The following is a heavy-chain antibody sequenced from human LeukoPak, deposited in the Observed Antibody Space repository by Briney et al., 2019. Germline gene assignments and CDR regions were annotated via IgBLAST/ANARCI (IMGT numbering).Heavy chain of an antibody. CDR1: GFTFSSYA. CDR2: ISYDGSNK. V-gene: IGHV3-30-3*01. J-gene: IGHJ4*02. D-gene: IGHD3-3*01. Sequence: PGGSLRLSCAASGFTFSSYAMHWVRQAPGKGLEWVAVISYDGSNKYYADPVKGRFTISRDNSKNTLYLQMNSLRAEDTAVYYCAREDDFWSATDYWGQGTLVTVSS. CDR3: AREDDFWSATDY.